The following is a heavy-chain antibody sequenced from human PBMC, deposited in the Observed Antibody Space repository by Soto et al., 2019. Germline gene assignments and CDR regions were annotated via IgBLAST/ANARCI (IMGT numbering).Heavy chain of an antibody. V-gene: IGHV4-59*06. J-gene: IGHJ5*02. Sequence: SETLSLTCTVSGGSISSYYWSWIRQPAGKGLEWIGYIYYSGSTYYNPSLKSRVTISVDTSKNQFSLKLSSVTAADTAVYYCARVLGQQLPTNWFDPWGQGTLVTVSS. CDR3: ARVLGQQLPTNWFDP. CDR2: IYYSGST. D-gene: IGHD6-13*01. CDR1: GGSISSYY.